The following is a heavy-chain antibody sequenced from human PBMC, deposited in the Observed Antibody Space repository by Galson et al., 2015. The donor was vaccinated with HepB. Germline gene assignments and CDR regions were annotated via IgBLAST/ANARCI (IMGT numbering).Heavy chain of an antibody. CDR3: ARDNWNYVFGHGLSFADAFDI. CDR1: GGTFSSYA. J-gene: IGHJ3*02. D-gene: IGHD1-7*01. CDR2: IIPIFGTA. Sequence: QSGAEVKKPGESLKISCKASGGTFSSYAISWVRQAPGQGLEWMGGIIPIFGTANYAQKFQGRVTITADESTSTAYMELSSLRSEDTAVYYCARDNWNYVFGHGLSFADAFDIWGQGTMVTVSS. V-gene: IGHV1-69*01.